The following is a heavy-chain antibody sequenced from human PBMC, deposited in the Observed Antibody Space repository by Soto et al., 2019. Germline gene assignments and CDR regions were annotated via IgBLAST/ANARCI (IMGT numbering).Heavy chain of an antibody. D-gene: IGHD6-13*01. CDR2: FDPEDGET. V-gene: IGHV1-24*01. Sequence: GASVKVSCKVSGYTLTELSMHWVRQAPGKGLEWMGGFDPEDGETIYAQKFQGRVTMTEDTSTDTAYMELSSLRSEDTAVYYCATLASQGYSFDYLAQRTLVTVSS. CDR1: GYTLTELS. J-gene: IGHJ4*02. CDR3: ATLASQGYSFDY.